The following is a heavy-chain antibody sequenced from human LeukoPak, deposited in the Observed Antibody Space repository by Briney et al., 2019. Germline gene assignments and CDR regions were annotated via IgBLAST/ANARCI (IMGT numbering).Heavy chain of an antibody. CDR3: ARDTDGSSSSLDY. J-gene: IGHJ4*02. CDR2: ISSSSSYI. CDR1: GFTFRSYS. V-gene: IGHV3-21*01. Sequence: GGSLRLSCAASGFTFRSYSMNWVRQAPGKGLEWVSSISSSSSYIYYADSVKGRFTISRDNAKNSLYLQMNSLRAEDTAVYYCARDTDGSSSSLDYWGQGTLVTVSS. D-gene: IGHD6-6*01.